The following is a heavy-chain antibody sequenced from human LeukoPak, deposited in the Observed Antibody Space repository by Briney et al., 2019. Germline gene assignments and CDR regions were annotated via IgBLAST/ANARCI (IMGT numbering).Heavy chain of an antibody. J-gene: IGHJ6*02. CDR1: GFTFSSYA. V-gene: IGHV3-23*01. CDR2: LSGSADGT. CDR3: AKDLSPLYYYYGMDV. Sequence: PGGSLRLPCAASGFTFSSYAMSWVRQAPGKGLEWVSTLSGSADGTYYADSVKGRFTISRDISKNTLNLQMNSLSAEDTAVYYCAKDLSPLYYYYGMDVWGQGTTVTVSS.